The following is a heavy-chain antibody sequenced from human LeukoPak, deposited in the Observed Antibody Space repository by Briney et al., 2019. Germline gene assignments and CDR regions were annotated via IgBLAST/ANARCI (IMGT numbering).Heavy chain of an antibody. CDR3: ARGTVRGVIITESYNWFDP. CDR1: GGSISSSSDY. V-gene: IGHV4-39*07. J-gene: IGHJ5*02. CDR2: IYYSGST. Sequence: SETLSLTCTVSGGSISSSSDYWGWIRQPPGKGLEWIGSIYYSGSTYYNPSLKSRVTISVDTSKNQFSLKLSSVTAADTAVYYCARGTVRGVIITESYNWFDPWGQGTLVTVSS. D-gene: IGHD3-10*01.